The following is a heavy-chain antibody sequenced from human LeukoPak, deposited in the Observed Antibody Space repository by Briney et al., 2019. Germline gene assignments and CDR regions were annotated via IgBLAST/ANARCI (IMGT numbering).Heavy chain of an antibody. J-gene: IGHJ5*02. D-gene: IGHD3-22*01. CDR1: GGSIISYY. CDR2: IYTSGST. Sequence: SETLSLTCTVSGGSIISYYWSWIRQPPGKGLEWIGYIYTSGSTNYNPSLKSRVTIPVDTSKNQFSLKLSSVTAADAAVYYCAGSDYYDSSGYYWFDPWGQGTLVTVSS. CDR3: AGSDYYDSSGYYWFDP. V-gene: IGHV4-4*09.